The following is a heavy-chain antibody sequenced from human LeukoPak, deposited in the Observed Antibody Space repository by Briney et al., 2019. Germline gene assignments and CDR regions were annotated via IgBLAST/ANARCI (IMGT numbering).Heavy chain of an antibody. D-gene: IGHD5-12*01. CDR1: GGTFSSYA. J-gene: IGHJ5*02. CDR3: ARWLRTYNWFDP. CDR2: IIPIFGTA. Sequence: SVKVSCKASGGTFSSYAISWVRQAPGQGLEWMGGIIPIFGTANYAQKFQGRVTITADESTSTAYMELSSLRSEDTAVYYCARWLRTYNWFDPWGQGTLVTVSS. V-gene: IGHV1-69*13.